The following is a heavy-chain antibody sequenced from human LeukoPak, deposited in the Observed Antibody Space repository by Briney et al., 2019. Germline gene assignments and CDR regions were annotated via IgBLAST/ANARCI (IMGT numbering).Heavy chain of an antibody. V-gene: IGHV3-21*04. J-gene: IGHJ6*02. D-gene: IGHD5-18*01. CDR3: AKSDTAMVLVGYYYGMDV. Sequence: PGGSLRLSCAASGFTFSSYSMNWVRQAPGKGLEWVSSISSSSSYIYYADSVKGRFTISRDNAKNTLYLQMNSLRAEDTAVYYCAKSDTAMVLVGYYYGMDVWGQGTTVTVSS. CDR1: GFTFSSYS. CDR2: ISSSSSYI.